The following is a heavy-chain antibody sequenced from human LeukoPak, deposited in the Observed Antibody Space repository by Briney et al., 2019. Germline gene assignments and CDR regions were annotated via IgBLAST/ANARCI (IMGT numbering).Heavy chain of an antibody. CDR1: GYTFTSYY. Sequence: ASVKVSCKASGYTFTSYYMHWVRQAPGQGLEWMGIINPSGGSTSYAQKFQGRVTMTRDTSTSTVYMELSSLRSEDTAVYYCARELMGDLAAYYYYYGMDVWGQGTTVTVSS. D-gene: IGHD2-8*01. CDR2: INPSGGST. CDR3: ARELMGDLAAYYYYYGMDV. J-gene: IGHJ6*02. V-gene: IGHV1-46*01.